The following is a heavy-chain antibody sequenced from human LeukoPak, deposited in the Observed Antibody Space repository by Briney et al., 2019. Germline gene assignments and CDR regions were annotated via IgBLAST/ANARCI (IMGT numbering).Heavy chain of an antibody. V-gene: IGHV3-66*01. CDR2: IYSGGIT. D-gene: IGHD3-16*01. Sequence: GGSLRLSCAASGFTVSSSYMSWVRQAPGRGLEWVSVIYSGGITYYADSVKGRFTISRDNSKNTLYLQMNSLRAEDTAVYYCARDRIGGEEYWGQGTLVTVSS. J-gene: IGHJ4*02. CDR3: ARDRIGGEEY. CDR1: GFTVSSSY.